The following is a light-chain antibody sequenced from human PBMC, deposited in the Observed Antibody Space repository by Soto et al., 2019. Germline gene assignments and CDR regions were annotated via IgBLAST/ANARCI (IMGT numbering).Light chain of an antibody. CDR3: QQYNNWPLLT. J-gene: IGKJ4*01. Sequence: EIVMTQSPATLSVSPGERATLSCRASQSVSSNLAWYQQKPGQAPRLLIYGASTRATGIPARFSGSGSGTEFTLTISSLQSEDFAVYYCQQYNNWPLLTFGGGTRWISN. CDR1: QSVSSN. V-gene: IGKV3-15*01. CDR2: GAS.